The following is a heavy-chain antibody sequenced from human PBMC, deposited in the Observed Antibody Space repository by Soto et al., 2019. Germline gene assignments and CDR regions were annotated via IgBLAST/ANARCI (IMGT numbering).Heavy chain of an antibody. J-gene: IGHJ4*02. CDR3: ARDYYKYYDSSGYYRYPAY. V-gene: IGHV1-8*01. CDR2: MNPNSGNT. CDR1: GYTFTSYD. D-gene: IGHD3-22*01. Sequence: ASVKVSCKASGYTFTSYDITWVRQATGQGLEWMGWMNPNSGNTGYAQKFQGRVTMTRNTSISTAYMELSSLRSEDTAVYNCARDYYKYYDSSGYYRYPAYWGQGTLVTVSS.